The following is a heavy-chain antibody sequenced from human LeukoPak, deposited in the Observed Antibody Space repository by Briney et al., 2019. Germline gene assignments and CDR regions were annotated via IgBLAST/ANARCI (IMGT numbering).Heavy chain of an antibody. V-gene: IGHV1-8*01. CDR1: GYTFTGYD. CDR3: ARGRQDYDSSGYRRQYFQH. CDR2: MNPNSGNT. J-gene: IGHJ1*01. Sequence: ASVKVSCKASGYTFTGYDINWVRQATGQGLEWMGWMNPNSGNTGYAQRFQGRVTMTRNTSISTAYMELSSLRSEDTAVYYCARGRQDYDSSGYRRQYFQHWGQGTLVTVSS. D-gene: IGHD3-22*01.